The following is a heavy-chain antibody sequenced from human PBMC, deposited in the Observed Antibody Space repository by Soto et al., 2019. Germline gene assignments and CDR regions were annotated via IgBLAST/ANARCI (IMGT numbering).Heavy chain of an antibody. CDR2: ISYDGSNK. V-gene: IGHV3-30-3*01. CDR3: AREVHCYETTGGLAY. J-gene: IGHJ4*02. CDR1: GFTFSSYA. D-gene: IGHD2-8*02. Sequence: QVHLVESGGGVVQPGRSLRLSCAASGFTFSSYAMHWVRQAPGKGLEWVAVISYDGSNKYYADSVKGRFTISRDSSKNTLYLQMNSLRAEDTSLYYCAREVHCYETTGGLAYWGQGTLVTVSS.